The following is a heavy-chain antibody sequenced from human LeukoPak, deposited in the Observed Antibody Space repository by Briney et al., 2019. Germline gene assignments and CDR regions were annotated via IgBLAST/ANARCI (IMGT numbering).Heavy chain of an antibody. CDR2: INHSGST. CDR3: ARGWMMIVVVIDAFDI. Sequence: SETLSLTCAVDGGAFSGYYWSWIRQPPGKGLEWIGEINHSGSTNYNPSLKSRVTISVDTSKNQFSLKLSSVTAADTAVYYCARGWMMIVVVIDAFDIWGQGTMVTVSS. V-gene: IGHV4-34*01. CDR1: GGAFSGYY. J-gene: IGHJ3*02. D-gene: IGHD3-22*01.